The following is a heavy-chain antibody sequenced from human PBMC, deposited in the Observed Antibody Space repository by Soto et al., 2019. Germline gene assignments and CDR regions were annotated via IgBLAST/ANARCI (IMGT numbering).Heavy chain of an antibody. CDR2: INNGGEYI. Sequence: EVQVVESGGGLVKPGGSLRLSCTAPGSPFSTYGMNWAPRAQGKGLEWVASINNGGEYIYYADSVQGRFTISRDNAKNSPYLQMNSLRAEDTAVYFCARDESAGSSIRYWGQGTLVTVSS. CDR3: ARDESAGSSIRY. J-gene: IGHJ4*02. CDR1: GSPFSTYG. D-gene: IGHD6-13*01. V-gene: IGHV3-21*01.